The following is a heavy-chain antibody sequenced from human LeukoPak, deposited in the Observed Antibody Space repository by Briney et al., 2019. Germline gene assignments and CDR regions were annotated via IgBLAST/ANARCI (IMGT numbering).Heavy chain of an antibody. D-gene: IGHD4-23*01. Sequence: GASVKVSCKPSPFTVDYVHWVRQAPGQGLEWMGWINPKGGGTNFAQKFHGRVTLTWDTSITTAYMEMGSLKYDDTAVYYCATSGSVIIKGGLDFWGQGTLLTVSS. CDR1: PFTVDY. CDR3: ATSGSVIIKGGLDF. V-gene: IGHV1-2*02. J-gene: IGHJ4*02. CDR2: INPKGGGT.